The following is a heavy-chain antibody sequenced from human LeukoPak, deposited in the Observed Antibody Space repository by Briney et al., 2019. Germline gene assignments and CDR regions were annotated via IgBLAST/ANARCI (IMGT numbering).Heavy chain of an antibody. J-gene: IGHJ4*02. D-gene: IGHD6-13*01. CDR1: GFTFSSYS. CDR2: ISGSGGST. V-gene: IGHV3-23*01. Sequence: PGGSLRLSCAASGFTFSSYSMNWVRQAPGKGLEWVSAISGSGGSTYYAVSVKGRFTISRDNSKNTLYLQMNSLRAEDTAVYYCAKDQVAAAGTRGDYWGQGTLVTVSS. CDR3: AKDQVAAAGTRGDY.